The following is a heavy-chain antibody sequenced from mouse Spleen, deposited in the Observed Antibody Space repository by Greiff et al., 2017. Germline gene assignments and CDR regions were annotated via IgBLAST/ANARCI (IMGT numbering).Heavy chain of an antibody. CDR1: GYAFTNYL. J-gene: IGHJ2*01. D-gene: IGHD2-2*01. CDR2: INPGSGGT. V-gene: IGHV1-54*01. CDR3: ARGRLGYDGNFDY. Sequence: VHLVESGAELVRPGTSVKVSCKASGYAFTNYLIEWVKQRPGQGLEWIGVINPGSGGTNYNEKFKGKATLTADKSSSTAYMQLSSLTSEDSAVYFCARGRLGYDGNFDYWGQGTTLTVSS.